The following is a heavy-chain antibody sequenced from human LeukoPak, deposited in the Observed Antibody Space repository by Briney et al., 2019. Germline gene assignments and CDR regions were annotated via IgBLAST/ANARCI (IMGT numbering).Heavy chain of an antibody. J-gene: IGHJ6*02. Sequence: GGSLRLSCAASGFTFSSYAMSWVRQAPGKGLEWVSTISGSGGSTYYADSVKGRFTISRDNSKNTLYLQMNSLRAEDTAVYYCARAYYYGSGSYSYYGMDVWGQGTTVTVSS. CDR3: ARAYYYGSGSYSYYGMDV. V-gene: IGHV3-23*01. D-gene: IGHD3-10*01. CDR1: GFTFSSYA. CDR2: ISGSGGST.